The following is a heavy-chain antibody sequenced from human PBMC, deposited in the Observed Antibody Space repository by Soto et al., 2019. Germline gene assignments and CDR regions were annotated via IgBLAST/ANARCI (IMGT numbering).Heavy chain of an antibody. D-gene: IGHD2-2*01. CDR2: MYHSGST. CDR1: GGSISCGGYS. V-gene: IGHV4-30-2*01. CDR3: ARVPDY. Sequence: QLQLQESGSGLVKPSQTLSLTSAVSGGSISCGGYSWSWIRQPPGKGLEWIGYMYHSGSTYYNPSPKSRVTMSIDRSKNQFSLKLSSVTAADTAVYYCARVPDYWGQGILVTVSS. J-gene: IGHJ4*02.